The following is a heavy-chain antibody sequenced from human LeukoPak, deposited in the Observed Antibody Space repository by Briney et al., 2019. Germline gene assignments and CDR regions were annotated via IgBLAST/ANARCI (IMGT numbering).Heavy chain of an antibody. CDR3: ASKPFWSSPLYYYYGMDV. D-gene: IGHD3-3*01. J-gene: IGHJ6*02. CDR1: GGTFSSYA. Sequence: SVKVSCKASGGTFSSYAISWVRQAPGQGLEWMGGIIPIFGTANYAQKFQGRVTITADESTSTAYMELSSLRSEDAAVYYCASKPFWSSPLYYYYGMDVWGQGTTVTVSS. V-gene: IGHV1-69*13. CDR2: IIPIFGTA.